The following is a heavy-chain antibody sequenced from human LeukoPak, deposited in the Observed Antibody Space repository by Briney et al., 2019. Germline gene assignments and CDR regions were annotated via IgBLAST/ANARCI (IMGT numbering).Heavy chain of an antibody. J-gene: IGHJ4*02. Sequence: GGSLRLPCAASGFIFSSYWMHWVRQAPGKGLVWVSRINSDGSITSYADSVKGRFTISRDNAKNSLYLQMNSLRDEDTAVYYCARGAGGSYWLIGDWGQGTLVTVSS. CDR2: INSDGSIT. CDR1: GFIFSSYW. D-gene: IGHD1-26*01. V-gene: IGHV3-74*01. CDR3: ARGAGGSYWLIGD.